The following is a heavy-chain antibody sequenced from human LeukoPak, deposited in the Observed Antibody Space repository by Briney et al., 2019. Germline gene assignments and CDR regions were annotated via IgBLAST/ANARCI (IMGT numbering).Heavy chain of an antibody. Sequence: GGSLGLSCAASGFTFSSYAMSWVRQAPGKGLEWVSAISGSGGSTYYADSVKGRFTISRDNSKNTLYLQMNSLRAEDTAVYYCAPLVVVAGKNNWFDPWGQGTLVTVSS. V-gene: IGHV3-23*01. CDR3: APLVVVAGKNNWFDP. J-gene: IGHJ5*02. D-gene: IGHD6-19*01. CDR1: GFTFSSYA. CDR2: ISGSGGST.